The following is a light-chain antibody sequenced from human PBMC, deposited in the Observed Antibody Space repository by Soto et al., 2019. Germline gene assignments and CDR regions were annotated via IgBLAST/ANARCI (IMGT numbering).Light chain of an antibody. Sequence: DIQMTQSPSTLSASVGDRVTITCRASQSISSWLAWYQQKPGKAPKLLIYKASSLGSCVPSRFSGSGSGTEFTLTISSLQAEDFAIYYCQQYNSHSSYTFGQGTKLEIK. V-gene: IGKV1-5*03. J-gene: IGKJ2*01. CDR2: KAS. CDR1: QSISSW. CDR3: QQYNSHSSYT.